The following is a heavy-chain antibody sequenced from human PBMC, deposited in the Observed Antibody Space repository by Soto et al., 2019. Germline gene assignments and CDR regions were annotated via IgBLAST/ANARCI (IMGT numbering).Heavy chain of an antibody. CDR2: IIPMFGTT. Sequence: QVQLVQSGVEVKKPGSSVKVSCKAFGGTFSNYAISWVRQAPGQGLEWMGGIIPMFGTTKYAPKFQGRVTITADESTSTAYLELTSLRSEDTAVYFCATPTGYFDCWRGNTPFDFWGRGTLITVSS. D-gene: IGHD3-3*01. CDR3: ATPTGYFDCWRGNTPFDF. CDR1: GGTFSNYA. V-gene: IGHV1-69*01. J-gene: IGHJ4*02.